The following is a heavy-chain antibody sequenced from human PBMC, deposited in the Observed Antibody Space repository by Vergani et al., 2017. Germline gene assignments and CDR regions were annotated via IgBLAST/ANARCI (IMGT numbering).Heavy chain of an antibody. Sequence: EVQLLESGGGLVQPGGSLRLSCAASGFTFSSYAMSWVRQAPGKGLEWVAAISGSGGSTYYADSVKGRFTISRDNSKNTLYLQMNSLRAEDTAVYYCAXSLDLSKIVVVPAALNYWGQGTLVTVSS. CDR3: AXSLDLSKIVVVPAALNY. D-gene: IGHD2-2*01. J-gene: IGHJ4*02. V-gene: IGHV3-23*01. CDR1: GFTFSSYA. CDR2: ISGSGGST.